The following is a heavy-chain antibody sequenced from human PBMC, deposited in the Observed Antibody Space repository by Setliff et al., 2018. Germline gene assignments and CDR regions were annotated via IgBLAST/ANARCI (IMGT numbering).Heavy chain of an antibody. CDR3: ARGYYDSYARYYVVGDY. D-gene: IGHD3-22*01. J-gene: IGHJ4*02. CDR1: GGTFSTYA. CDR2: INPGGGST. V-gene: IGHV1-46*01. Sequence: ASVKVSCKASGGTFSTYAISWVRQAPGQGLEWMGMINPGGGSTTYAQKFQGRVTMTRDTSTSTVYVELSSLRTEDTAVYYCARGYYDSYARYYVVGDYWGQGTPVTV.